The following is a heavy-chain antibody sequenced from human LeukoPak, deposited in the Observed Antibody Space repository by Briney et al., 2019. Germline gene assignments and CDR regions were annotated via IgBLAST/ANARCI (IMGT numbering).Heavy chain of an antibody. Sequence: ASVEVSCKASGYTFTSYYMHWVRQAPGQGLEWMGIINPSGGSTSYAQKFQGRVTMTRDMSTSTVYMELSSLRSEDTAIYYCATIPRYAHWYFDLWGRGTRVTVSS. CDR2: INPSGGST. CDR1: GYTFTSYY. D-gene: IGHD2-2*02. CDR3: ATIPRYAHWYFDL. V-gene: IGHV1-46*01. J-gene: IGHJ2*01.